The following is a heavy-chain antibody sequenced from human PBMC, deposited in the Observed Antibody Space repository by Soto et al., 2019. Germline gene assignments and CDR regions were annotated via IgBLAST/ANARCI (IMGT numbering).Heavy chain of an antibody. CDR3: ASGRESSRWYNYYYYGMDV. J-gene: IGHJ6*02. CDR1: GFTFSSYS. Sequence: GGALRLSCAASGFTFSSYSMNWVRQAPGKGLEWVSYISSSSSTIYYADSVKGRFTISRDNAKNSLYLQMNSLRDEDTAVYYCASGRESSRWYNYYYYGMDVWGQWTTVTVSS. D-gene: IGHD6-13*01. CDR2: ISSSSSTI. V-gene: IGHV3-48*02.